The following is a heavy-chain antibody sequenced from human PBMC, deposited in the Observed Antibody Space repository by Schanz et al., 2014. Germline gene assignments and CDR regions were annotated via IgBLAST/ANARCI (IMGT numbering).Heavy chain of an antibody. CDR2: IDHSGNT. CDR3: VRGRPLACRGGSCNRWDS. V-gene: IGHV4-34*02. D-gene: IGHD2-15*01. Sequence: QVQLQQWGAGLLKPLETLSLTCAVYGEPFTGHYWSWIRQPPGKGLEWIGEIDHSGNTDYNPSLKSRVTLLVDTSKGQFSVNLKSVTAADTALYYCVRGRPLACRGGSCNRWDSWAQGTRVVVSS. J-gene: IGHJ5*01. CDR1: GEPFTGHY.